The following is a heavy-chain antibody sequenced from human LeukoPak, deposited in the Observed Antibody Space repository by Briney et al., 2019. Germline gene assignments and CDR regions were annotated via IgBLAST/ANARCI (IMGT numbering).Heavy chain of an antibody. CDR2: IGGSGSST. CDR1: GFTFSNFA. D-gene: IGHD1-1*01. J-gene: IGHJ4*02. CDR3: AQLYRGTYFDY. V-gene: IGHV3-23*01. Sequence: GGSLRLSCAASGFTFSNFAMSWVRQAPGKGLEWVSTIGGSGSSTYYADSVKGRFTISRDNSKNTLSLQMSSLRAEDTAVYYCAQLYRGTYFDYWGQGTLVTVSS.